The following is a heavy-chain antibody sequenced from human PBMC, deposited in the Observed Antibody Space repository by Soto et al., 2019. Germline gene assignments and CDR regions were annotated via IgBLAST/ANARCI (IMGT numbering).Heavy chain of an antibody. V-gene: IGHV4-39*01. CDR2: IHKSGST. CDR1: GGSISGSSYY. CDR3: ARSGRGVVGVSDTCAVFDY. D-gene: IGHD2-15*01. J-gene: IGHJ4*02. Sequence: SETLSLTCTVSGGSISGSSYYWGWIRQPPGKGLEWIGTIHKSGSTYYNPSLKSRVTTSVDTSKNQFSLKLSSVTAADTAVYYCARSGRGVVGVSDTCAVFDYWGQGTLVTVSS.